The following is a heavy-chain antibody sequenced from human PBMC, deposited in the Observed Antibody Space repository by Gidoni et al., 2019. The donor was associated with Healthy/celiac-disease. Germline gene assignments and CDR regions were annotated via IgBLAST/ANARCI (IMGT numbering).Heavy chain of an antibody. CDR3: AKDDNAKLELRY. CDR1: GFTFSSYG. D-gene: IGHD1-7*01. CDR2: ISYDGSNK. Sequence: QVQLVESGGGVVQPGRSLRLSCAASGFTFSSYGMHWVRQAPGKGLEWVAVISYDGSNKYYADSVKGRFTISRDNSKNTLYLQMNSLRAEDTAVYYCAKDDNAKLELRYWGQGTLVTVSS. J-gene: IGHJ4*02. V-gene: IGHV3-30*18.